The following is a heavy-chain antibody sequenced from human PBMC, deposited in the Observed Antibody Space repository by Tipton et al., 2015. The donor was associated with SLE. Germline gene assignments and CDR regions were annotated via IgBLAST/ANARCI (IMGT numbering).Heavy chain of an antibody. CDR2: INPNSGGT. D-gene: IGHD2-2*01. V-gene: IGHV1-2*02. CDR3: ASRPPPTPSPYQDY. J-gene: IGHJ4*02. CDR1: GYTFTGYY. Sequence: QSGPEVKKPGVSVKVSCKASGYTFTGYYMHWVRQAPGQGLEWMGWINPNSGGTNHAQKFQGRVTMTRDTSISTAYMELSRLRSGHTAVYYGASRPPPTPSPYQDYWGQGTLVTVSS.